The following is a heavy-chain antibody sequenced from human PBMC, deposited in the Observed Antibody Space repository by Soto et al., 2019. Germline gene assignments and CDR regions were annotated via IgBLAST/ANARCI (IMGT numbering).Heavy chain of an antibody. V-gene: IGHV1-69*06. J-gene: IGHJ4*02. D-gene: IGHD6-19*01. CDR2: IIPSFGTA. CDR1: GDTFSSYA. CDR3: ASFPINTSGWYTX. Sequence: GASVKVSCKASGDTFSSYAISWVRQAPGQGLEWMGVIIPSFGTANYEHKFQGSVTINADKSTSTDYMELRSLRYEDTAVYYCASFPINTSGWYTXWGQGTMVTVAX.